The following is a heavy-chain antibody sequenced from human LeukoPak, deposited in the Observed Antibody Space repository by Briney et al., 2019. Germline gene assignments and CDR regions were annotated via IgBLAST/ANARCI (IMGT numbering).Heavy chain of an antibody. CDR1: GFIFRTST. D-gene: IGHD3-10*01. Sequence: GGSLRLSCSASGFIFRTSTMHWVRQAPGKGLEYVSSIGGSGATTDYADSVKSRFIISRDNSKNTLYLQMSSLRLEDTAVYSCVKDLSGTYSFDFWGQGNLVTVSS. CDR3: VKDLSGTYSFDF. J-gene: IGHJ4*02. CDR2: IGGSGATT. V-gene: IGHV3-64D*06.